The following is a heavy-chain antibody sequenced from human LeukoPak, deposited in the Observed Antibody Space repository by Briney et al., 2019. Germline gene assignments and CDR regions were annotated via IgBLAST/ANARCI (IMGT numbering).Heavy chain of an antibody. CDR2: IYYSGST. Sequence: SETLSLTCTVSGGSISSYYWSWIRQPPGKGLEWIGYIYYSGSTNYNPSLKSRVTISVDTSKNQFSLKLSSVTAADTAVYYCARGIGSAAENWFDPWGQGTLVTVSS. J-gene: IGHJ5*02. CDR3: ARGIGSAAENWFDP. V-gene: IGHV4-59*08. CDR1: GGSISSYY. D-gene: IGHD3-10*01.